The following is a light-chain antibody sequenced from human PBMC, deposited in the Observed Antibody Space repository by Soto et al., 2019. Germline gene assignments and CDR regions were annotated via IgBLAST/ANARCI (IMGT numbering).Light chain of an antibody. V-gene: IGKV1-5*02. CDR2: DAS. J-gene: IGKJ1*01. Sequence: DIQMTQSPSSLSASVGDRVTIICRASQRVSTRLAWYQQKQGKAPKGLIYDASRWAGGVHSRFTGSGSGTEFTLTINSLQPDDFATYYCQQYSVYWTFGQGTKVEIK. CDR3: QQYSVYWT. CDR1: QRVSTR.